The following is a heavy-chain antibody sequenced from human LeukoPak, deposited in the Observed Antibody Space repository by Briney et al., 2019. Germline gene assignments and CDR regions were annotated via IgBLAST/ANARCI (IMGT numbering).Heavy chain of an antibody. J-gene: IGHJ4*02. CDR2: INQDGSEE. V-gene: IGHV3-7*01. CDR3: VRDGGVSGYDLLDY. D-gene: IGHD5-12*01. Sequence: GGSLRLSCAASGFTFSSYAMHWVRQAPGKGLEWVAQINQDGSEEYYMDSVKARFTISRDNAKNSVFLQMNSLRAEDTAVYYCVRDGGVSGYDLLDYWGQGTLVTVSS. CDR1: GFTFSSYA.